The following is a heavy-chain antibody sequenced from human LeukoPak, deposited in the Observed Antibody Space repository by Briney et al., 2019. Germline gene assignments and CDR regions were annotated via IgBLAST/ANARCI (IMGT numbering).Heavy chain of an antibody. D-gene: IGHD6-13*01. Sequence: GGSLRLSCEASGFTFSAYAMTWVRQAPGKGLEWVSSIGSDGKTHYSESVKGRFAISRDNSKNTLYLQMNSLRAEDTALYSCAGAPGRWPNNWFDPWGQGTLVTVSS. CDR1: GFTFSAYA. CDR2: IGSDGKT. J-gene: IGHJ5*02. CDR3: AGAPGRWPNNWFDP. V-gene: IGHV3-23*01.